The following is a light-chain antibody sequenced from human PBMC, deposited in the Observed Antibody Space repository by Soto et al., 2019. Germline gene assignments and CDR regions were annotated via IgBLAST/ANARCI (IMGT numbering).Light chain of an antibody. CDR1: SSDVGASIF. J-gene: IGLJ1*01. V-gene: IGLV2-14*01. CDR2: AVS. Sequence: QSALTQPASVSGSPGQSITISCTGTSSDVGASIFVSWYQQHPGKAPKLMIYAVSSRPSGVSYRFSGSKSGNTASLTISGPQAEDEADYYCNSYTTSGSYVFGTGTKVTVL. CDR3: NSYTTSGSYV.